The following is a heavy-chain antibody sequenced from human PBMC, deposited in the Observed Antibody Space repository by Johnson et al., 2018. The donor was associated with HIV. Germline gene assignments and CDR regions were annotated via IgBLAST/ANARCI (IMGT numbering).Heavy chain of an antibody. CDR3: ARGGSCYNAHFDI. V-gene: IGHV3-11*01. D-gene: IGHD2-15*01. J-gene: IGHJ3*02. Sequence: QEQLVESGGGLVQPGGSLRLSCAASVFTVSSNYMSWLRQAPGKGLEWVSYISSSGTTVYYADSVKGRFTISRDNAKNSLYLQMNSLRAEDTAVYYCARGGSCYNAHFDIWGQGTMVTVSS. CDR2: ISSSGTTV. CDR1: VFTVSSNY.